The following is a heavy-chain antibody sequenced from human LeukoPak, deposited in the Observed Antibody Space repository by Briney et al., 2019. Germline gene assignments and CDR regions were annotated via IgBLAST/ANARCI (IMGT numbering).Heavy chain of an antibody. Sequence: GGSLRLSCAVSGSTLTEHAWSWVRQAPGKGLEWVSSISTSSSYIYYADSVKGRFTISRDNAKNSLYLQMNSLRAEDTAVYYCARDSGLWSSEYYFDYWGQGTLVTVSS. CDR2: ISTSSSYI. V-gene: IGHV3-21*01. D-gene: IGHD2-15*01. J-gene: IGHJ4*02. CDR3: ARDSGLWSSEYYFDY. CDR1: GSTLTEHA.